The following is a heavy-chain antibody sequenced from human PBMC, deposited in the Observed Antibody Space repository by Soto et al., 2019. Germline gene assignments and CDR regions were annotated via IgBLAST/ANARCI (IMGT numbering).Heavy chain of an antibody. CDR3: ARQLERRPYYYYGMDV. CDR2: IYYSGST. V-gene: IGHV4-59*01. J-gene: IGHJ6*02. Sequence: QVQLQESGPGLVKPSETLSLTCTVSGGSISSYYWSWIRQPPGKGLEWIGYIYYSGSTNYNPSLKSRVTISVDTSKNQFSLKLSSVTAADTAVYYCARQLERRPYYYYGMDVWGQGTTVTVSS. CDR1: GGSISSYY. D-gene: IGHD1-1*01.